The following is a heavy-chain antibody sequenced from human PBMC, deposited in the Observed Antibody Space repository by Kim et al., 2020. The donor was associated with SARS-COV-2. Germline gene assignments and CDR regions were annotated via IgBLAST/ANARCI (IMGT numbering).Heavy chain of an antibody. CDR2: ISYDGSNK. J-gene: IGHJ6*02. CDR1: GFTFSSYA. CDR3: ARDRYYDFWSGYYYGMDG. D-gene: IGHD3-3*01. V-gene: IGHV3-30-3*01. Sequence: GGSLRLSCAASGFTFSSYAMHWVRQAPGKGLEWVAVISYDGSNKYYADSVKGRFTISRDNSKNTLYLQMNSLRAEDTAVYYCARDRYYDFWSGYYYGMDGWGQGTTVTVSS.